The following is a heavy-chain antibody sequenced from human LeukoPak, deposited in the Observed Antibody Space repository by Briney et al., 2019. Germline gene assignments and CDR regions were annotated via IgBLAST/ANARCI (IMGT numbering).Heavy chain of an antibody. J-gene: IGHJ6*03. CDR2: IRYDGSNK. CDR3: AKEKHIVVVPAPRVMDV. V-gene: IGHV3-30*02. Sequence: PGGSLRLSCAASGFTFSTYGMLWVRQAPGQGPEWVALIRYDGSNKYYADSVKGRFTISRDNSKNTLYLQMNSLRVEDTAVYYCAKEKHIVVVPAPRVMDVWGKGTTVTVSS. D-gene: IGHD2-2*01. CDR1: GFTFSTYG.